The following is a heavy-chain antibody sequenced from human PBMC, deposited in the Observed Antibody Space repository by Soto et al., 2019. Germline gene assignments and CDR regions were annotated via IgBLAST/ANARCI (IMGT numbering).Heavy chain of an antibody. J-gene: IGHJ6*03. CDR3: ARRPLGTEYLHYFYMDV. CDR2: IYFSGIT. V-gene: IGHV4-59*11. CDR1: GGSIRSHS. Sequence: SETLSLTCTVSGGSIRSHSWTWIRQPPRKGLEWIGYIYFSGITNYNPSLKSRVTMSLDTSQNQFSLKLSSVTAADTAVYYCARRPLGTEYLHYFYMDVWGKGTTVTVSS. D-gene: IGHD6-6*01.